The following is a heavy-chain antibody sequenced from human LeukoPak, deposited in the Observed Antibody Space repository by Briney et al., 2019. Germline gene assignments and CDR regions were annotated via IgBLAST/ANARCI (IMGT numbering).Heavy chain of an antibody. CDR2: IIPIFGTA. D-gene: IGHD2-2*01. Sequence: SVKDSCKASGGTFSSYAISWVRQAPGQGLEWMGGIIPIFGTANYAQKFQGRVTIAADESTSTAYMELSSLRSEDTAVYYCAAWARYCSSTSCYEGGWFDPWGQGTLVTVSS. J-gene: IGHJ5*02. CDR3: AAWARYCSSTSCYEGGWFDP. V-gene: IGHV1-69*13. CDR1: GGTFSSYA.